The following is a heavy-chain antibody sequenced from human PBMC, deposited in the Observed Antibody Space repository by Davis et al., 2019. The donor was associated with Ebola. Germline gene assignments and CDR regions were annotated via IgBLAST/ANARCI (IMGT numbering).Heavy chain of an antibody. Sequence: PSETLSLTCTVSGGSISSSSYYWGWIRQPPGKGLEWIGSLYYSGSTYYNPSLESRVTISVDTSKNQFSLKLSSVTAADTAVYYCARGSASGSYYQYYYYYYGMDVWGQGTTVTVSS. D-gene: IGHD1-26*01. V-gene: IGHV4-39*01. CDR1: GGSISSSSYY. CDR3: ARGSASGSYYQYYYYYYGMDV. J-gene: IGHJ6*02. CDR2: LYYSGST.